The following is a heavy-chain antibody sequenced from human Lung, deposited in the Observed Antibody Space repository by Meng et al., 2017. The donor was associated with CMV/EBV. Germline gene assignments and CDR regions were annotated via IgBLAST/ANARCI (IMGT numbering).Heavy chain of an antibody. D-gene: IGHD2-2*01. CDR1: GGTFSSYA. V-gene: IGHV1-69*10. J-gene: IGHJ6*02. CDR2: IIPILGIA. Sequence: SXXVSXKASGGTFSSYAISWVRQAPGQGLEWMGGIIPILGIANYAQKFQGRVTITADKSTSTAYMELSSLRSEDTAVYYCARTPNRYCSSTSCDGRYYGMDVXDQGTTVTVSS. CDR3: ARTPNRYCSSTSCDGRYYGMDV.